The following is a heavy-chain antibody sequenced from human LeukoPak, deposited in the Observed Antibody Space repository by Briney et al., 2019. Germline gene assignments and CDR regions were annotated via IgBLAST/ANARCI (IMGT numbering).Heavy chain of an antibody. J-gene: IGHJ4*02. CDR3: ALTGDLFDY. V-gene: IGHV1-2*02. D-gene: IGHD7-27*01. CDR1: GYTFTAYY. Sequence: GPVKVSCKTSGYTFTAYYIHWVRQAPGQGLEWVGWFNPTTGGTNYAQKFQGRVTVTRDTSISTAYMELASLRSDDTAVYYCALTGDLFDYWGQGTLVTVSS. CDR2: FNPTTGGT.